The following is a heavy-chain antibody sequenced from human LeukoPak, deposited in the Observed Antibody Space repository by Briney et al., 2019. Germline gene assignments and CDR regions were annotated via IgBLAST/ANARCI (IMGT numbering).Heavy chain of an antibody. CDR2: MNPNSGNT. V-gene: IGHV1-8*01. Sequence: GASVKVSCKASGYTFTSYDINWVRQATGQGLEWMGWMNPNSGNTGYAQKFQGRVTMTRNTSISTAYMELSSLRSEDTAVYYCARGVVYPTWSGPHWSDYWGQGTLVTVSS. CDR1: GYTFTSYD. D-gene: IGHD3-3*01. J-gene: IGHJ4*02. CDR3: ARGVVYPTWSGPHWSDY.